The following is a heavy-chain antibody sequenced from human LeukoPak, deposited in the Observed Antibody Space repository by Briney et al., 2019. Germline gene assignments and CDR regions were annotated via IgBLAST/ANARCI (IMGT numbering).Heavy chain of an antibody. V-gene: IGHV4-38-2*02. J-gene: IGHJ4*02. CDR3: ARVPSVAGTVNY. CDR2: IYHSGST. CDR1: GYSISSGYY. D-gene: IGHD6-19*01. Sequence: SSETLSLTCTVSGYSISSGYYWGWIRPPPGKGLEWIGSIYHSGSTYYNPSLKSRVTISVDTSKNQFSLKLSSVTAADTAVYYCARVPSVAGTVNYWGQGTLVTVSS.